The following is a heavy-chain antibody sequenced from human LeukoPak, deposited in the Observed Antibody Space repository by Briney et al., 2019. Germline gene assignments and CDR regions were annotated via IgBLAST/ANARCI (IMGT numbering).Heavy chain of an antibody. CDR2: ISVSGGST. Sequence: GGSLRLSCVASGLTFSSYAMSWVRQAPGKGLEGVSTISVSGGSTYYADSVKGRFTISRDNSKNTLYLQMNSLRAEDTAVYYCAPYCSGGSCYRYWGQGTLVTVSS. J-gene: IGHJ4*02. CDR3: APYCSGGSCYRY. V-gene: IGHV3-23*01. D-gene: IGHD2-15*01. CDR1: GLTFSSYA.